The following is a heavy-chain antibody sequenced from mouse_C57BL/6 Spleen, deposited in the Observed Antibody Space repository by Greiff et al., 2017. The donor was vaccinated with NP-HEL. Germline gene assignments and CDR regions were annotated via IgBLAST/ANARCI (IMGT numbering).Heavy chain of an antibody. CDR3: TTLYGSSYDYFDY. Sequence: VQLKESGAELVRPGASVKLSCTASGFNIKDDYMHWVKQRPEQGLEWIGWIDPENGDTEYASKFQGKATITADTSSNTAYLQLSSLTSEDTAVYYCTTLYGSSYDYFDYWGQGTTLTVSS. J-gene: IGHJ2*01. CDR1: GFNIKDDY. V-gene: IGHV14-4*01. D-gene: IGHD1-1*01. CDR2: IDPENGDT.